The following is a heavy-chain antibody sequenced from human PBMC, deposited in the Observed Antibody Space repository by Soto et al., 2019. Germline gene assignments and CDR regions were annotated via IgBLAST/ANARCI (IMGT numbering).Heavy chain of an antibody. Sequence: SVKVSCKASGGTFSSYAISWVRQAPGQGLEWMGGIIPIFGTANYAQKFQGRVTTTADESTSTAYMELSSLRSEDTAVYYCASGKAYCGGDCYSGSNYWGQGTLVTVSS. CDR3: ASGKAYCGGDCYSGSNY. CDR1: GGTFSSYA. J-gene: IGHJ4*02. CDR2: IIPIFGTA. V-gene: IGHV1-69*13. D-gene: IGHD2-21*02.